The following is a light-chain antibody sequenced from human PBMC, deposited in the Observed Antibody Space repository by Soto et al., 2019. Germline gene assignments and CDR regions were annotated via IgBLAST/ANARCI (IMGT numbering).Light chain of an antibody. CDR3: SSYTSTDTLVV. CDR2: EVS. Sequence: QSVLTQPASVSGSPGQSITISYTGTRSDVGGYNYVSWYQQHPGKAPKLIIYEVSNRPSGVSNRFSGSKSGNAASLTISGLQAEDEADYYCSSYTSTDTLVVFGSGTKVTVL. CDR1: RSDVGGYNY. V-gene: IGLV2-14*01. J-gene: IGLJ1*01.